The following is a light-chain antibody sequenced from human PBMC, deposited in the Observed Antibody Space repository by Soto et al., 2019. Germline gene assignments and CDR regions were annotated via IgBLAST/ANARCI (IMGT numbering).Light chain of an antibody. J-gene: IGLJ2*01. V-gene: IGLV2-23*02. Sequence: QSALTQPASVSGSPGQRITISCAGTNSDVGNYNLVSWYQHHPGKAPRLIIYAVSKRPSGVSDRFSGSKSGSTASLTISGLQPEDESDYYCCSYAGNTTFVFGGGTKLTVL. CDR1: NSDVGNYNL. CDR2: AVS. CDR3: CSYAGNTTFV.